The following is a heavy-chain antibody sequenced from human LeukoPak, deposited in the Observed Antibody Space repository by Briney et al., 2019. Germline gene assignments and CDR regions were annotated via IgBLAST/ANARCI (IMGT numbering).Heavy chain of an antibody. Sequence: SETLSLTCTVSGGSISSYYWSWIRQPAGKGLEWIGRIYTSGSTNYNPSLKSRVTMSVDTSKNQFSLKLSSVTAADTAVYYCARDTAMVSGPYYYMDVWGKGTTVTVS. V-gene: IGHV4-4*07. J-gene: IGHJ6*03. CDR3: ARDTAMVSGPYYYMDV. CDR1: GGSISSYY. CDR2: IYTSGST. D-gene: IGHD5-18*01.